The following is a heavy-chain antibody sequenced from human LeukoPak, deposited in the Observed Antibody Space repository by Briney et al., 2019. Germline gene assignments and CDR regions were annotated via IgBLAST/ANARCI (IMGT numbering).Heavy chain of an antibody. J-gene: IGHJ3*02. CDR1: GFTVSSNY. CDR3: ARSPETTPGEGDAFGI. V-gene: IGHV3-53*04. D-gene: IGHD1-7*01. Sequence: GGSLRLSCAASGFTVSSNYMSWVRQAPGKGLEWVSVIYSGGSTYYADSVKGRFTISRHNSKNTLYLQMNSLRAEDTAVYYCARSPETTPGEGDAFGIWGQGTMVTVSS. CDR2: IYSGGST.